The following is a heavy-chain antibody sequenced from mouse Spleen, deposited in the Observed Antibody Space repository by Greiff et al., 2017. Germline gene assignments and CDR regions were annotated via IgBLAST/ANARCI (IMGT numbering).Heavy chain of an antibody. V-gene: IGHV1-15*01. CDR1: GYTFTDYE. CDR2: IDPETGGT. CDR3: TRWAWVAY. Sequence: VQLQQSGAELVRPGASVTLSCKASGYTFTDYEMHWVKQTPVHGLEWIGAIDPETGGTAYNQKFKGKAILTADKSSSTAYMELRSLTSEDSAVYYCTRWAWVAYWGQGTLVTVSA. J-gene: IGHJ3*01.